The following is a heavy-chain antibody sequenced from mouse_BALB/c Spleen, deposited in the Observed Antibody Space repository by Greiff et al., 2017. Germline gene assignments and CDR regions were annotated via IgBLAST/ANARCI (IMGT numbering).Heavy chain of an antibody. CDR3: ARAGDYDDYAMDY. CDR1: GFTFSDYY. D-gene: IGHD2-4*01. V-gene: IGHV5-4*02. CDR2: ISDGGSYT. J-gene: IGHJ4*01. Sequence: EVNLVESGGGLVKPGGSLKLSCAASGFTFSDYYMYWVRQTPEKRLEWVATISDGGSYTYYPDSVKGRFTISRDNAKNNLYLQMSSLKSEDTAMYYCARAGDYDDYAMDYWGQGTSVTVSS.